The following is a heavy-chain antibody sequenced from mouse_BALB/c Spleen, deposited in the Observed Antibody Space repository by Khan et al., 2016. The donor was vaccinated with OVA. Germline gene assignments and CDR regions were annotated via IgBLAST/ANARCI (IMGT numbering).Heavy chain of an antibody. Sequence: QVQLQQSGAELVRPGTSVKVSCKASGYAFTNYLIEWVKQRPGQGLEWIGLTNPGSGGSNYNENFKGKATLTTDKSSSTAYMQLSSLTSDDSAVYFCARSVDGYYHWYFDVWGAGTTVTVSS. J-gene: IGHJ1*01. CDR3: ARSVDGYYHWYFDV. V-gene: IGHV1-54*03. CDR2: TNPGSGGS. D-gene: IGHD2-3*01. CDR1: GYAFTNYL.